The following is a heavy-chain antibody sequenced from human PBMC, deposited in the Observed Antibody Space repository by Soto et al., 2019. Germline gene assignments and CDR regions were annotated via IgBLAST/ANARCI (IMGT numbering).Heavy chain of an antibody. CDR1: GFTFSSYG. J-gene: IGHJ6*02. CDR2: IWYDGSNK. D-gene: IGHD2-2*01. Sequence: PGGSLRLSCAASGFTFSSYGMHWVRQAPGKGLEWVAVIWYDGSNKYYADSVKGRFTISRDNSKNTLYLQMNSLRAEDTAVYYCARDIVVPAAMGGYFDWLPYYYYGMDVWGQGTTVTVSS. CDR3: ARDIVVPAAMGGYFDWLPYYYYGMDV. V-gene: IGHV3-33*01.